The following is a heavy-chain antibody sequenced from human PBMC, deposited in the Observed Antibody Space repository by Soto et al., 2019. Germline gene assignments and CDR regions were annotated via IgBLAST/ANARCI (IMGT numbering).Heavy chain of an antibody. J-gene: IGHJ4*02. CDR1: GGSISSSSYY. Sequence: QLQLQESGPGLVKPSETLSLTCTVSGGSISSSSYYWGWIRQPPGKGLEWIGSIYYSGSTYYNPSLKSRVTISVDTSKNQFSLKLSSVTAADTAVYYCARLMTTVTILDYWGQGTLVTVSS. CDR3: ARLMTTVTILDY. V-gene: IGHV4-39*01. D-gene: IGHD4-17*01. CDR2: IYYSGST.